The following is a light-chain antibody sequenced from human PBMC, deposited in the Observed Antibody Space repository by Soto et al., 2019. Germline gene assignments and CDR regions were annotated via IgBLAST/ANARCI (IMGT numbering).Light chain of an antibody. CDR1: QSISVH. J-gene: IGKJ2*01. Sequence: DIQMNQSPSSLSASVGDTVTITCRASQSISVHLNWYQQKGGKVPKLLIYAASNLYSGVPSRFSGSGSETDFALTISSLQPEDFATYYCQQSYITPYTFGQGTRLEIK. CDR2: AAS. V-gene: IGKV1-39*01. CDR3: QQSYITPYT.